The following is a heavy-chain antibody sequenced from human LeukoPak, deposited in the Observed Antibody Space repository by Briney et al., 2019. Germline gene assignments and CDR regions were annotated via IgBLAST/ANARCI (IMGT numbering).Heavy chain of an antibody. CDR1: GLTFNNYA. CDR3: AKPSREWLIYAFDI. CDR2: ITGNSVRT. J-gene: IGHJ3*02. Sequence: PGGSLRLSCAASGLTFNNYAMNWARQPPRKGLEWVSGITGNSVRTYYADSVKGRFTISRDNSKNTLFLQMNSLRAEDTAIYYCAKPSREWLIYAFDIWGQGTVVTVSS. D-gene: IGHD6-19*01. V-gene: IGHV3-23*01.